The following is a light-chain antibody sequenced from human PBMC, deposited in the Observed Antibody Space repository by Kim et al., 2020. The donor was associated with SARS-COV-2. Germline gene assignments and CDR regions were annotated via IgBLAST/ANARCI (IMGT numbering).Light chain of an antibody. CDR2: KAS. J-gene: IGKJ2*01. V-gene: IGKV1-5*03. CDR1: QSISNW. CDR3: QQFNSYPFT. Sequence: SASVGDRVTITCRASQSISNWLAWYQQKPGKAPTLLIYKASSLQSGVSSRFSGSGSGTHFTLTISSLQPDDFATYYCQQFNSYPFTFGQGTKLEI.